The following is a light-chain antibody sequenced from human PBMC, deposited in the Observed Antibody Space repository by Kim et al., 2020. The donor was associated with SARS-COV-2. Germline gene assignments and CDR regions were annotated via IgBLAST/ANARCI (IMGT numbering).Light chain of an antibody. CDR1: QGITNH. CDR2: AAS. J-gene: IGKJ1*01. Sequence: ASVGARVTITCRASQGITNHLAWYQQKPRKAPKLLIYAASTLQSAVPSRFSGSGSGTDFTLTISSLQPEDVATYYCQNYNSALWTFGQGTKVDIK. CDR3: QNYNSALWT. V-gene: IGKV1-27*01.